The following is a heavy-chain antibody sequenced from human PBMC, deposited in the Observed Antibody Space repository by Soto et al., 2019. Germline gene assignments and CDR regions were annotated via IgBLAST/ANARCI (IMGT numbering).Heavy chain of an antibody. CDR1: GGPIISYY. D-gene: IGHD1-26*01. V-gene: IGHV4-59*01. J-gene: IGHJ4*02. Sequence: SETLSLTCTVSGGPIISYYWSWIRHPPGNGLEWIRHIYYSGSTSDNAALERRVAIAVGTSKDQLSLKRNSVTAVDTAVYYCDGAQDRGTYSSDFEYWGQGTLVNVSS. CDR3: DGAQDRGTYSSDFEY. CDR2: IYYSGST.